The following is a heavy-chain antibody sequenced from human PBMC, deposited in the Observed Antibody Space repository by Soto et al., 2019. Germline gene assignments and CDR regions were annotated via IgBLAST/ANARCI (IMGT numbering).Heavy chain of an antibody. CDR1: GFIFSTYG. D-gene: IGHD4-17*01. CDR2: ISYDGNNK. J-gene: IGHJ4*02. CDR3: AKDLRLTTITTVGD. Sequence: QVQLVESGGGVVQPGRSLRLSCAASGFIFSTYGMHWVRQAPGKGLEWLSVISYDGNNKYYADSVKGRFTISRDNSKNTLWQQMDRRRTEDTAVYYGAKDLRLTTITTVGDWGQGTLVTVSS. V-gene: IGHV3-30*18.